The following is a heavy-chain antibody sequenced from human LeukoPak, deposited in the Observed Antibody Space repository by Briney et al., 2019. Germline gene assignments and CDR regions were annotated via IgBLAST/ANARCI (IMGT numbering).Heavy chain of an antibody. D-gene: IGHD6-19*01. CDR2: ISDSGGST. V-gene: IGHV3-23*01. CDR1: GFTFSSYA. J-gene: IGHJ4*02. CDR3: AKDGSSGWSAPSYFDY. Sequence: GGSLRLSCAASGFTFSSYAMSWVRQAPGKGLEWVSAISDSGGSTHYADSVKGRFTISRDNSKNTLYLQMNSLRAEDTAVYYCAKDGSSGWSAPSYFDYWGQGTLVTVSS.